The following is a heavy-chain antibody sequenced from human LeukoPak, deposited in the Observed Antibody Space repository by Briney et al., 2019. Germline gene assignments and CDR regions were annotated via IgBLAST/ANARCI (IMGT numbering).Heavy chain of an antibody. CDR1: GYTFTSYD. D-gene: IGHD6-19*01. V-gene: IGHV1-8*01. J-gene: IGHJ4*02. Sequence: GASVKVSCKASGYTFTSYDINWVRQATGQGLEWMGWMNPNSGNTGYAQKFQGRVTMTRNTSISTAYMELSSLRSEDTAVYYCAVISGAGHGGWYKYYFDYWGQGTLVTVSS. CDR3: AVISGAGHGGWYKYYFDY. CDR2: MNPNSGNT.